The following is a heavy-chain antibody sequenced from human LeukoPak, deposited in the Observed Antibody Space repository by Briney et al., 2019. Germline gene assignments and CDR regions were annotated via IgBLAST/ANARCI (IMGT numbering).Heavy chain of an antibody. CDR3: ARALQPGVYAFDI. CDR1: GVSISSYD. Sequence: SETLSLTCTVSGVSISSYDWTWIRQPPGEGLEWIGYTYYSGSTNYNPSLKSRVTISVDTSKNQFSLKLSSVTAADTAVYYCARALQPGVYAFDIWGQGTMVTVSS. J-gene: IGHJ3*02. V-gene: IGHV4-59*01. D-gene: IGHD6-13*01. CDR2: TYYSGST.